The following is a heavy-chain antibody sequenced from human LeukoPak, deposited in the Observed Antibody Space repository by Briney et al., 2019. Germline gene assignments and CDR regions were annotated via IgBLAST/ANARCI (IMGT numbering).Heavy chain of an antibody. CDR2: INPNSGGT. CDR3: ARDDDYGDYYFDY. D-gene: IGHD4-17*01. CDR1: GYTFTGYY. Sequence: ASVKVSCKASGYTFTGYYMHWVRQAPGQGLEWMGWINPNSGGTNYAQKFQGRVTTTRDTSISTAYMELSRLRSDDTAVYYCARDDDYGDYYFDYWGQGTLVTVSS. J-gene: IGHJ4*02. V-gene: IGHV1-2*02.